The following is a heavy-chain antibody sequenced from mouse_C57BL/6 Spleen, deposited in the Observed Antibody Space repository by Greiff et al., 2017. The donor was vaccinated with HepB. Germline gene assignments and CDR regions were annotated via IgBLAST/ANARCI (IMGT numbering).Heavy chain of an antibody. V-gene: IGHV5-4*03. D-gene: IGHD2-3*01. CDR1: GFTFSSYA. J-gene: IGHJ3*01. CDR3: ARGIYDGARVFAY. CDR2: ISDGGSYT. Sequence: EVMLVESGGGLVKPGGSLKLSCAASGFTFSSYAMSWVRQTPEKRLEWVATISDGGSYTYYPDNVKGRFTISRDNAKNNLYLQMSHLKSEDTAMYYCARGIYDGARVFAYWGQGTLVTVSA.